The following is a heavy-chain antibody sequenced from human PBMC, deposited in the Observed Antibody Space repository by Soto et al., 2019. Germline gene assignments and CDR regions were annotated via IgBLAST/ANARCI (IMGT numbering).Heavy chain of an antibody. J-gene: IGHJ5*02. CDR2: MNPNSGNT. CDR3: SRKRNWFDP. V-gene: IGHV1-8*01. CDR1: GYTFTSYD. Sequence: QVQLVQSGAEVKKPGASVKVSCKASGYTFTSYDINWVRQATGQGLEWMGWMNPNSGNTAYAQKFQGRVNMLRNPSISTAYMELSSLRSETTAVYYCSRKRNWFDPWGQGTLVTVSS.